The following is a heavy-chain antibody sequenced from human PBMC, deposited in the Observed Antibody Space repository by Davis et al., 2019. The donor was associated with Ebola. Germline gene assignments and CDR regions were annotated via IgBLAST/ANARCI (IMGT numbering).Heavy chain of an antibody. J-gene: IGHJ4*02. CDR2: TIPIFGTA. V-gene: IGHV1-69*06. CDR3: AREYCSGGSCYHGRAYFDY. Sequence: SVKVSCKASGGTFSSYAISWVRQAPGQGLEWMGGTIPIFGTANYAQKFQGRVTITADKSTSTAYMELSSLRSEDTAVYYCAREYCSGGSCYHGRAYFDYWGQGTLVTVSS. D-gene: IGHD2-15*01. CDR1: GGTFSSYA.